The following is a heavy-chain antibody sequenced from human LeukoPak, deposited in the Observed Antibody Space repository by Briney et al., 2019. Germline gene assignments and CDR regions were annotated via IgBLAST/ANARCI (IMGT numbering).Heavy chain of an antibody. CDR2: IKQDGSEK. D-gene: IGHD3-10*01. V-gene: IGHV3-7*03. Sequence: GGALRVSCVDSLFTLSHYWMSWVRQAPGRGVEGVANIKQDGSEKYYLDSVKGRFTISRDNAKNSLYLQMNSLRAEDTAVYYCARPFGWSGEGNFCYWGQGTLVSVSS. CDR3: ARPFGWSGEGNFCY. CDR1: LFTLSHYW. J-gene: IGHJ4*02.